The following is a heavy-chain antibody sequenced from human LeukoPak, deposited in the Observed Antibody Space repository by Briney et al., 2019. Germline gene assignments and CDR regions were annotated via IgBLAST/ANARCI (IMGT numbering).Heavy chain of an antibody. V-gene: IGHV1-69*02. CDR3: ASGLTYYYDSSGYFGGY. CDR1: GDTFTSYT. J-gene: IGHJ4*02. D-gene: IGHD3-22*01. CDR2: IIPILGIA. Sequence: SVKVSCKASGDTFTSYTISWVRQAPGQGLEWMGRIIPILGIANYAQKLQGRVTITADKSTSTAYMELRSLRSEDTAVYYCASGLTYYYDSSGYFGGYWGQGTLVTVSS.